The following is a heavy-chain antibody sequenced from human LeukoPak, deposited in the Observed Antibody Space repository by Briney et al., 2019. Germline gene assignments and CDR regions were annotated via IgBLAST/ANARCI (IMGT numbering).Heavy chain of an antibody. J-gene: IGHJ4*02. CDR3: ARSPVADYYDRSGYSY. V-gene: IGHV3-7*01. Sequence: GGSLRLSCAASGFKLSNYWMSWVRQAPGKGLEWVANIKQDGSEKYYMGSVKGRFTISRDNAKNSLYLQMNSLRAEDTAVYYCARSPVADYYDRSGYSYWGQGTLVTVSS. CDR2: IKQDGSEK. CDR1: GFKLSNYW. D-gene: IGHD3-22*01.